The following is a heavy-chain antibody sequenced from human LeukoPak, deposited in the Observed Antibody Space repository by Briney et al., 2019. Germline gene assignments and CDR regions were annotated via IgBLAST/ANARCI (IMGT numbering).Heavy chain of an antibody. CDR2: INHSGST. D-gene: IGHD3-3*01. J-gene: IGHJ4*02. V-gene: IGHV4-34*01. CDR1: GGSFSGYY. CDR3: ARELVDYDFWSGYYPKYYFDY. Sequence: PSETLSLTCAVYGGSFSGYYWSWIRQPPGKGLEWIGEINHSGSTNYNPSLKSRVTISVDTSKNQFSLKLSSVTAADTAVYCCARELVDYDFWSGYYPKYYFDYWGQGTLVTVSS.